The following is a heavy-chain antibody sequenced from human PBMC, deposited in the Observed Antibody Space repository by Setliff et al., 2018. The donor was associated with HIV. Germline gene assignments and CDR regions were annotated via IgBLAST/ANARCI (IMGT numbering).Heavy chain of an antibody. CDR2: VKNDASYT. V-gene: IGHV3-74*01. CDR3: AKDGYSDYLNSYFDY. D-gene: IGHD4-17*01. Sequence: GGSLRLSCAASGFSFSDFVMHWVRQAPGKGLEWVSRVKNDASYTDYAGAVRGRFTISRDNAKNSLYLQMNSLRAEGTAVYYCAKDGYSDYLNSYFDYWGQGTLVTVSS. J-gene: IGHJ4*02. CDR1: GFSFSDFV.